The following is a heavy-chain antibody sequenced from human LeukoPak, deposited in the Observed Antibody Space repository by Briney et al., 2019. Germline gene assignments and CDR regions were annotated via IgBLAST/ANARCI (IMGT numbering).Heavy chain of an antibody. V-gene: IGHV1-24*01. J-gene: IGHJ5*02. CDR1: GYTLTELS. Sequence: GASVKVSCKVSGYTLTELSMHWVRQAPGKGLEWMGGFDPEDGETIYAQKFQGRVTMTEDTSTDTAYRELSSLRSEDTAVYYCATGNWNDVKFDPWGQGTLVTVSS. D-gene: IGHD1-20*01. CDR3: ATGNWNDVKFDP. CDR2: FDPEDGET.